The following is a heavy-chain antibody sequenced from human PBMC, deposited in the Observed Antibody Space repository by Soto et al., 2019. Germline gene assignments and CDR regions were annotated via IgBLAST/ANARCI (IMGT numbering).Heavy chain of an antibody. CDR2: IYYSGST. J-gene: IGHJ5*02. Sequence: SETLSLTCTVSGGSISSCGYYWSWIRQHPGKGLEWIGYIYYSGSTYYNPSLKSRVTISVDTSKIQFSLKLSSVTAADTAVYYCASGKYYYGSGSYYNRVGFNWFDXWGQGTLVTVSS. V-gene: IGHV4-31*03. CDR3: ASGKYYYGSGSYYNRVGFNWFDX. D-gene: IGHD3-10*01. CDR1: GGSISSCGYY.